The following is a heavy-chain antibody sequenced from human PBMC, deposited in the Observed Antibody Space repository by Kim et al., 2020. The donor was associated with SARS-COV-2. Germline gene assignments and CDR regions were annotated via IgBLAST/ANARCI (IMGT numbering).Heavy chain of an antibody. CDR1: GFTFSSYW. D-gene: IGHD2-15*01. CDR2: IKQDGSEK. J-gene: IGHJ5*02. Sequence: GGSLRLSCAASGFTFSSYWMSWVRQAPGKGLEWVANIKQDGSEKYYVDSVKGRFTISRDNAKNSLYLQMNSLRAEDTAVYYCARESLARWYCSGGSCYFSNWFDPWGQGTLVTVSS. CDR3: ARESLARWYCSGGSCYFSNWFDP. V-gene: IGHV3-7*01.